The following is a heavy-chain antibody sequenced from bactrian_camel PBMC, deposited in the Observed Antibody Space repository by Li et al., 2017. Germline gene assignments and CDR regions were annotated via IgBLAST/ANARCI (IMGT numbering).Heavy chain of an antibody. CDR3: AAEGALNGGICYGNPNY. D-gene: IGHD5*01. Sequence: VQLVESGGGTVQAGGSLRLSCTYTRRPNYVTWFRQGPGNGREGVAGIYTGGGDGHYADAVKGRFTISQDNRKNTVFLQMDSLKTEDTAVYYCAAEGALNGGICYGNPNYWGQGTQVTVS. J-gene: IGHJ4*01. CDR1: TRRPNY. V-gene: IGHV3S40*01. CDR2: IYTGGGDG.